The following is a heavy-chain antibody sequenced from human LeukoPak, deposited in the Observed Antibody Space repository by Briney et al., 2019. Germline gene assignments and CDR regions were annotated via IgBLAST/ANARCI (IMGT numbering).Heavy chain of an antibody. D-gene: IGHD2-2*01. CDR3: ARDLVVPAAKNCYYYMDV. CDR2: INHSGST. V-gene: IGHV4-34*01. J-gene: IGHJ6*03. Sequence: PSETLSLTCAVYGGSFSGYYWSWIRQPPGKGLEWIGEINHSGSTNYNPSLKSRVTISVDTSKNQFSLKLSSVTAADTAVYYCARDLVVPAAKNCYYYMDVWGKGTTVTVSS. CDR1: GGSFSGYY.